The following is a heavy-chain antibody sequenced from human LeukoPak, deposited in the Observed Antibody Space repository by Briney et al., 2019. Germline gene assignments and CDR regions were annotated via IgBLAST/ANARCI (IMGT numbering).Heavy chain of an antibody. Sequence: PSETLSLTCTVSRGSISGYYWSWIRQPPGQRLDWVGYISYTGSTIYNPSLTSRVTISIDMSKNQFSLKLSSVTAADTAMYYCARHTGGTTEDYWGQGTLVTVSS. CDR3: ARHTGGTTEDY. V-gene: IGHV4-59*01. CDR1: RGSISGYY. D-gene: IGHD1-1*01. J-gene: IGHJ4*02. CDR2: ISYTGST.